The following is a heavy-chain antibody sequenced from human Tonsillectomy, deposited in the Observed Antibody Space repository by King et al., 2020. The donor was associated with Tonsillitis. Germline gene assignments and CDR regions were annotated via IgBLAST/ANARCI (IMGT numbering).Heavy chain of an antibody. Sequence: QLQESGPGLVKPSETLSLTCTVSGGSISSYYWSWIRQPPGKGLEWIGYIYYSGSTNYNPSLKSRVTISVDTSKNQFSLKLSSVTAADTAVYYCARDKRLYDFWSGYYYNYYGMDVWGQGTTVTVSS. V-gene: IGHV4-59*01. CDR1: GGSISSYY. CDR2: IYYSGST. J-gene: IGHJ6*02. CDR3: ARDKRLYDFWSGYYYNYYGMDV. D-gene: IGHD3-3*01.